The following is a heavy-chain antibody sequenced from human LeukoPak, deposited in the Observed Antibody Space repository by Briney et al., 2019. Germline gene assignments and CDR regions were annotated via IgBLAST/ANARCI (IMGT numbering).Heavy chain of an antibody. V-gene: IGHV3-21*01. CDR1: GFTFSSYS. CDR3: ARAFREYSSGWYEDY. D-gene: IGHD6-19*01. Sequence: GGSLRLSCAASGFTFSSYSMTWVRQAPGKGLEWVSSISSSSSYIYYADSVKGRFTISRDNAKNSLYLQMNSLRAEDTAVYYCARAFREYSSGWYEDYWGQGTLVTVSS. CDR2: ISSSSSYI. J-gene: IGHJ4*02.